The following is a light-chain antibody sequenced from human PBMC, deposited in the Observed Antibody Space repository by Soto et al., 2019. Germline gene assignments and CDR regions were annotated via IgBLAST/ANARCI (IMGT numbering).Light chain of an antibody. V-gene: IGLV2-14*01. CDR2: EVS. CDR1: NSDVGIYDF. CDR3: ISYTXXXVRYV. Sequence: QSVLTQPASVSGTPGQSITISCTGSNSDVGIYDFVSWYQHHPGRAPKLIVSEVSHRPSGVSNRFSGSKSGNTASLTISGLQSEDEADYYCISYTXXXVRYVFGTGTKLTVL. J-gene: IGLJ1*01.